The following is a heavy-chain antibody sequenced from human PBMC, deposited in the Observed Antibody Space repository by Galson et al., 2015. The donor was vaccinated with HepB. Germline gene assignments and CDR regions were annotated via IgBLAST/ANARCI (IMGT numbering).Heavy chain of an antibody. Sequence: CAISGDSVFSNSAAWNWIRQSPSRGLEGLGRTYYRSKGNSDYAVSVRSRITINPATFKNQISLQLNSVTPEDTAVYYCARDGCSGGTCHWYFQHWGQGTLVNVSS. CDR2: TYYRSKGNS. D-gene: IGHD2-15*01. CDR1: GDSVFSNSAA. J-gene: IGHJ1*01. V-gene: IGHV6-1*01. CDR3: ARDGCSGGTCHWYFQH.